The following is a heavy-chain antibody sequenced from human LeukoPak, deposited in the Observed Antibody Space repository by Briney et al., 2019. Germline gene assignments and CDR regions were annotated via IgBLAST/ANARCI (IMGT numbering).Heavy chain of an antibody. J-gene: IGHJ4*02. CDR3: AKGYNSDYFDY. D-gene: IGHD5-24*01. V-gene: IGHV3-11*01. CDR1: GFTFSDYY. CDR2: ISSSGSSI. Sequence: GGSLRLSCAASGFTFSDYYMTWIRQAPGKGLEWVSYISSSGSSIYYADSVKGRFTISRDNAKNSLYLQMNSLRAEDTAMYYCAKGYNSDYFDYWGQGTLVTVSS.